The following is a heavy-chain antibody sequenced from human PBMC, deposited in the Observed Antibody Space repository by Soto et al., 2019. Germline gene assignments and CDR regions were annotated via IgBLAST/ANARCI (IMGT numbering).Heavy chain of an antibody. Sequence: LRLSCVASGFTFVSNAMSWVRQAPGKGLEWVSAISGDGADTYYADSVRGRFTISRDNSKNTLSLQMNSLRDEDTALYYCVKDFRCADWGQGTRVTVSS. D-gene: IGHD2-8*01. V-gene: IGHV3-23*01. CDR1: GFTFVSNA. J-gene: IGHJ4*02. CDR3: VKDFRCAD. CDR2: ISGDGADT.